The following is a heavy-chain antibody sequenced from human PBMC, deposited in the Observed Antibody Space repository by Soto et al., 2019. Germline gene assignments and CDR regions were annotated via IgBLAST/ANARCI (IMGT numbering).Heavy chain of an antibody. D-gene: IGHD3-16*02. Sequence: GESLKISCKGSGYSFAGYWITWVRQKPGKGLEWMGRIDPSDSQTYYSPSFRGHVTISVTKSITTVFLQWSSLRASDTAMYYCARSGHIFAGVIRGQGIQVTVSS. CDR2: IDPSDSQT. CDR1: GYSFAGYW. CDR3: ARSGHIFAGVI. V-gene: IGHV5-10-1*01. J-gene: IGHJ4*02.